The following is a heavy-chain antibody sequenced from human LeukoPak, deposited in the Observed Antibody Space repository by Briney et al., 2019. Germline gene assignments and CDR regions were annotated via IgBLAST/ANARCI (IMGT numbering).Heavy chain of an antibody. CDR3: ARAFVGAGAFDI. V-gene: IGHV4-38-2*02. J-gene: IGHJ3*02. Sequence: SETLSLTCTVSGYSISSGYYWGWIRQPPGKGLERIGSIYHSGSTYYNPSLKSRVTISVDTSKNQFSLKLSSVTAADTAVYYCARAFVGAGAFDIWGQGTMVTVSS. D-gene: IGHD1-26*01. CDR1: GYSISSGYY. CDR2: IYHSGST.